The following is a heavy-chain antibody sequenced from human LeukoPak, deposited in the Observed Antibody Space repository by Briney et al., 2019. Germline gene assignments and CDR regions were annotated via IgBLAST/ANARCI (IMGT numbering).Heavy chain of an antibody. CDR2: IWYDGSNK. CDR3: AKAMCSGGTCYCHFDY. CDR1: GFTFSSYG. J-gene: IGHJ4*02. D-gene: IGHD2-15*01. V-gene: IGHV3-33*03. Sequence: GGSLRLSCAASGFTFSSYGMHWVRQAPGKGLEWVAVIWYDGSNKYYADSVKGRFTISRGNSKNTLYLQMNSLRAEDTAVYYCAKAMCSGGTCYCHFDYWGQGTLVTVSS.